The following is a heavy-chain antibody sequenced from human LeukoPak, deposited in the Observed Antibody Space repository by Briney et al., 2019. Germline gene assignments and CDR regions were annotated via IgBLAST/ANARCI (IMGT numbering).Heavy chain of an antibody. CDR2: ISAYNGNT. J-gene: IGHJ3*02. CDR3: VGLDAFDI. V-gene: IGHV1-18*01. Sequence: VASVKVSCKASGYTFTSYGISWVRQAHGQGLEWMGWISAYNGNTNYAQKLQGRDTMTTDTSTSTAYMELRSLRSDDTAVYYCVGLDAFDIWGQGTMVTVSS. CDR1: GYTFTSYG.